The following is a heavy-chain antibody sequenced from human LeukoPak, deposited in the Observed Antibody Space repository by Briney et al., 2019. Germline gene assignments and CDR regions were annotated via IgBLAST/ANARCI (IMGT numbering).Heavy chain of an antibody. CDR3: SRLDHDTLTGPIDD. D-gene: IGHD3-9*01. CDR1: GFTFSGSA. J-gene: IGHJ4*02. CDR2: IRSKANNYAT. Sequence: PGGSLRLSCAASGFTFSGSAMHWVRQASGRGLEWVGRIRSKANNYATTYGASVKGRFTISRDDSKNTAYLQMNSLKTEDTAVYYCSRLDHDTLTGPIDDWGQGTLVTVSS. V-gene: IGHV3-73*01.